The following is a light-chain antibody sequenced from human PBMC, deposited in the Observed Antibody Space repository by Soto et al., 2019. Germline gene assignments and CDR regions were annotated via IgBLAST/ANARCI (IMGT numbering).Light chain of an antibody. CDR3: QQYGSSGT. Sequence: EIVLTQSPGTLSLSPGERGTLSFRASQSVSSSFLAWYQQKPGQAPRLLIYGTSSRATGIPDRFSGSGSGTDSTLTISRLEPEDFAVYYCQQYGSSGTFGQGTKVDI. CDR1: QSVSSSF. J-gene: IGKJ1*01. V-gene: IGKV3-20*01. CDR2: GTS.